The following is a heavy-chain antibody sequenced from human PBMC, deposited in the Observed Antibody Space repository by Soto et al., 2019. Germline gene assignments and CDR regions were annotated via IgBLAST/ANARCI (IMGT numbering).Heavy chain of an antibody. CDR1: GFTFSSYW. D-gene: IGHD3-3*01. J-gene: IGHJ6*03. CDR2: ITHDGSEK. CDR3: ARAAPTYYDFWSGYYPYYYYYYMDV. Sequence: PGGSLRLSCAASGFTFSSYWMSWVRQAPGKGLQWEANITHDGSEKYYVDSVKGRFTISRDNAKSSLYLQMNSLKAEDTAVYYCARAAPTYYDFWSGYYPYYYYYYMDVWGKGTTVTVSS. V-gene: IGHV3-7*01.